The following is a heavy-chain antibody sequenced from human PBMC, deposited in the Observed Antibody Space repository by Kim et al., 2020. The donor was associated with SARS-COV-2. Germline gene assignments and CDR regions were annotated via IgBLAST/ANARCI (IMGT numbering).Heavy chain of an antibody. CDR3: ARGRVLRYFDWLFGGVDV. J-gene: IGHJ6*02. CDR1: GGTFSSYA. Sequence: SVKVSCKASGGTFSSYAISWVRQAPGQGLEWMGGIIPIFGTANYAQKFQGRVTITADESTSTAYMELSSLRSEDTAVYYCARGRVLRYFDWLFGGVDVWGQGTTVTVSS. V-gene: IGHV1-69*13. D-gene: IGHD3-9*01. CDR2: IIPIFGTA.